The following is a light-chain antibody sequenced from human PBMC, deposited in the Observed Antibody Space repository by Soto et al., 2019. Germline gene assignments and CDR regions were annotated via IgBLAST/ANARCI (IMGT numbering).Light chain of an antibody. J-gene: IGKJ2*01. V-gene: IGKV4-1*01. CDR1: QSVLYSSNNKNY. Sequence: DIVMTQSPDSLSVSLGERATINCKSSQSVLYSSNNKNYLAWYQHKPGQPPKLLIYWASTRESGVPDRFSGSGSGTDFYLTISSLPAGDVSVYYCQQYFSTPLDFGQGTKLEIK. CDR3: QQYFSTPLD. CDR2: WAS.